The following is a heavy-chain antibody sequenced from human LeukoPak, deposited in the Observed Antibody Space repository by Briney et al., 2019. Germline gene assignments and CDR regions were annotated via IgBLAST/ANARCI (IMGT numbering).Heavy chain of an antibody. CDR2: INPSSDGT. D-gene: IGHD1-1*01. CDR1: GYTFTGYY. V-gene: IGHV1-2*02. J-gene: IGHJ4*02. CDR3: ARDGSLDY. Sequence: GAPVKVSCKASGYTFTGYYMHWVRQAPGQGLEWMGWINPSSDGTNYAQKFQGRVTLTSDTSISTAYMELSRLRSDNTAVYYCARDGSLDYWGQGTLVTVSS.